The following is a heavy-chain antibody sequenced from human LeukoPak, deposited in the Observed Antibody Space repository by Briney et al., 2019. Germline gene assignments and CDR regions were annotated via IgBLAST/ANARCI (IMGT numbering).Heavy chain of an antibody. CDR2: INHSGST. CDR3: ARIGYCSSTSRAPEDY. Sequence: SETLSLTCAVYGGSFSGYYGSWIRQPPGKGLEWSGEINHSGSTNYNPSLKSRVTISVDTSKNQFSLKLSSVTAADTAVYYCARIGYCSSTSRAPEDYWGQGTLVTVSS. D-gene: IGHD2-2*01. J-gene: IGHJ4*02. V-gene: IGHV4-34*01. CDR1: GGSFSGYY.